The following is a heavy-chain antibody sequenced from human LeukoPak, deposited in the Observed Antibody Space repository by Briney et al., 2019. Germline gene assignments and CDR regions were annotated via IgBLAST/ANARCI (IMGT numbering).Heavy chain of an antibody. Sequence: GGSLRLSCAASGFTFSSYALSWVRQAPGKGLEWVSVIYSGGSTYYADSVKGRFTISRDNSKNTLYLQMNSLRAEDTAVYYCAGTLQYYYYYGMDVWGQGTTVTVSS. V-gene: IGHV3-66*01. CDR3: AGTLQYYYYYGMDV. CDR1: GFTFSSYA. J-gene: IGHJ6*02. CDR2: IYSGGST.